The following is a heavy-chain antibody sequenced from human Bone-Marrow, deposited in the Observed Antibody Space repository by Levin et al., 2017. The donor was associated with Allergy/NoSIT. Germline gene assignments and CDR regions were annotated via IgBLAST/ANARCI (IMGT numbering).Heavy chain of an antibody. CDR1: GGTFSTSA. Sequence: GASVKVSCKASGGTFSTSAISWMRQAPGQGLEWMGGIINVFDAANYAQKFEGRVSITADESTSTGYMELTGLRSDDTAVYYCAFGDVSAEDPYYDYGADVWGQGTTVTVSS. CDR2: IINVFDAA. D-gene: IGHD3-3*01. J-gene: IGHJ6*02. V-gene: IGHV1-69*13. CDR3: AFGDVSAEDPYYDYGADV.